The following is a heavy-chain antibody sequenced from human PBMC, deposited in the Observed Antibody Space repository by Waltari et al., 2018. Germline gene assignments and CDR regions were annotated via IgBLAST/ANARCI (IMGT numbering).Heavy chain of an antibody. CDR1: GYSFTSYG. J-gene: IGHJ4*02. V-gene: IGHV5-51*01. Sequence: EVQLVQSGAEVKKPGESLKISCKGSGYSFTSYGIGWVRQMPGTGLEWMGIIYPGDSDTRYSPSFQGQVTISADKSISTAYLQWSSLKASDTAMYYCARRYLTYYYGSGSPPMGFDYWGQGTLVTVSS. D-gene: IGHD3-10*01. CDR3: ARRYLTYYYGSGSPPMGFDY. CDR2: IYPGDSDT.